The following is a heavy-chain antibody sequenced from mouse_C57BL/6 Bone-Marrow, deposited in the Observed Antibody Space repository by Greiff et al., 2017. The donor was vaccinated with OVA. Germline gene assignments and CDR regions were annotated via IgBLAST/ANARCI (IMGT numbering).Heavy chain of an antibody. D-gene: IGHD1-1*01. CDR2: INPNYGTT. CDR3: TDYYGSSYWYFDV. Sequence: EVQLQESGPELVKPGASVKISCKASGYSFTDYNMNWVKQSNGKSLEWIGVINPNYGTTSYNQKFKGKAILTADKSSSTAYMELRSLTSEDSAVYYCTDYYGSSYWYFDVWGTGTTVTVSS. CDR1: GYSFTDYN. J-gene: IGHJ1*03. V-gene: IGHV1-39*01.